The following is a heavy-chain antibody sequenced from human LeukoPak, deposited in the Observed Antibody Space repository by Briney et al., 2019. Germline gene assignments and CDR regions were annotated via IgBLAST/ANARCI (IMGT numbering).Heavy chain of an antibody. Sequence: GGSLRLSCAASGFTFSSYAMSWVRQAPGKGLEWVSAISGSGGSTYYADSVKGRFTISRDNSKNTLYLQMNSLRAEDTAVYYCAKDPAYYDILTGYYNLYYFDYWGQGTLVTVSS. CDR2: ISGSGGST. CDR3: AKDPAYYDILTGYYNLYYFDY. V-gene: IGHV3-23*01. CDR1: GFTFSSYA. D-gene: IGHD3-9*01. J-gene: IGHJ4*02.